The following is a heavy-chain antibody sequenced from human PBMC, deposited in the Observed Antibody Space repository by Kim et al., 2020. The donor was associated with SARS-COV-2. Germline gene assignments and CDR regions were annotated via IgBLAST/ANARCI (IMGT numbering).Heavy chain of an antibody. CDR2: ISYDGSNK. J-gene: IGHJ4*02. Sequence: GGSLRLSCAASGFTFSAYAMHWVRQAPGKGLEWVAVISYDGSNKYYADSVKGRFTISRDNSKNTRYLQMNSLRTEDTAGYYCARDNPPGSPLDCWGQGTLVTGSS. V-gene: IGHV3-30*04. D-gene: IGHD3-10*01. CDR3: ARDNPPGSPLDC. CDR1: GFTFSAYA.